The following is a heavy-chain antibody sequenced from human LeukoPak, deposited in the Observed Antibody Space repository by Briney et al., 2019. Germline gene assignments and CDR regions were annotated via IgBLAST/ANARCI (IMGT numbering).Heavy chain of an antibody. CDR3: ARPGDYDFWSGYRYWFDP. Sequence: ASVKVSCKASGYTFTSYDINWVRQAPGQGLEWMGWINPNSGGTNYAQKFQGRVTMTRDTSISTAYMELSRLRSDDTAVYYCARPGDYDFWSGYRYWFDPWGQGTLVTVSS. D-gene: IGHD3-3*01. J-gene: IGHJ5*02. CDR1: GYTFTSYD. V-gene: IGHV1-2*02. CDR2: INPNSGGT.